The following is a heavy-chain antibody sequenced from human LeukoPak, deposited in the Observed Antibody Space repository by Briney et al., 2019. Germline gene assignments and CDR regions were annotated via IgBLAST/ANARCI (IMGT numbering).Heavy chain of an antibody. J-gene: IGHJ4*02. V-gene: IGHV1-2*02. CDR3: ARDGRDCGDYVY. D-gene: IGHD4-17*01. CDR2: INPNSGGT. Sequence: ASVKVSCKASGYTFTGYYMHWVRQAPGQGLEWTGWINPNSGGTKYAQKFQGRVTMTRDTSISTAYMELSRLRSDDTAVYYCARDGRDCGDYVYWGQGTLVTVSS. CDR1: GYTFTGYY.